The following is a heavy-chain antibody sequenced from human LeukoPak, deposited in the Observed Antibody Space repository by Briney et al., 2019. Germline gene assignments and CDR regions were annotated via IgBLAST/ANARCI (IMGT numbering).Heavy chain of an antibody. CDR3: ARVGYCSSTSCSYYFDY. Sequence: ASVKVSCKASGYTFTGYYMHWVRQAPGQGLGWMGWINPNSGGTNYAQKFQGRVTMTRDTSISTAYMELSRLRSEDTAVYYCARVGYCSSTSCSYYFDYWGQGTLVTVSS. J-gene: IGHJ4*02. V-gene: IGHV1-2*02. D-gene: IGHD2-2*01. CDR1: GYTFTGYY. CDR2: INPNSGGT.